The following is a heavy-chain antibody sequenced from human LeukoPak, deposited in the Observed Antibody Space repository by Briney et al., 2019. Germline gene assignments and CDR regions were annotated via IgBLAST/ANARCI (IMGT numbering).Heavy chain of an antibody. CDR1: GFTFSNYW. CDR2: MNSDGSTT. CDR3: VNFWSGPYVIY. D-gene: IGHD3-3*01. J-gene: IGHJ4*02. Sequence: PGGSLRLSCVASGFTFSNYWMHWVRQAPGTGLEWVSRMNSDGSTTNYADSVKGRFTISRDNAKNTLYLQMNSLTADGTAVYYCVNFWSGPYVIYWGQGTLVIVSS. V-gene: IGHV3-74*01.